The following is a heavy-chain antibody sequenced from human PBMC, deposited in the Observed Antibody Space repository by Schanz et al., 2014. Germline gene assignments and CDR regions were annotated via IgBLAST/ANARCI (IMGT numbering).Heavy chain of an antibody. CDR1: GDSVNSNY. D-gene: IGHD6-19*01. Sequence: QVQLQESGPGLVKPSETLSLTCTVSGDSVNSNYWNWIRQSPGRGLEWIGHFYNPGSTNYNPSLKSRPTISIATSTNQLSLKLPSVTAADTAVYFCARNKYTSGWYYFDYWGQGVLVTVSS. CDR2: FYNPGST. J-gene: IGHJ4*02. V-gene: IGHV4-59*08. CDR3: ARNKYTSGWYYFDY.